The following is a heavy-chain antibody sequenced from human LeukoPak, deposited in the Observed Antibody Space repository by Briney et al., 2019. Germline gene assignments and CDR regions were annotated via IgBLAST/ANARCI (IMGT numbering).Heavy chain of an antibody. CDR2: IYYSGST. V-gene: IGHV4-61*05. D-gene: IGHD6-13*01. CDR1: GGSISTSNYY. CDR3: ARVTGYMTEDYFDY. J-gene: IGHJ4*02. Sequence: SETLSLTCTVSGGSISTSNYYWGWIRQPPGKGLEWIGYIYYSGSTNYNPSLKSRVTISVDTSKNQFSLRLSSVTAADTAMYYCARVTGYMTEDYFDYWGQGTLITVSS.